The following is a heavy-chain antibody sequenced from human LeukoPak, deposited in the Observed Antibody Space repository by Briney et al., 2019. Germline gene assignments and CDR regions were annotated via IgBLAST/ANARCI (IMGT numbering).Heavy chain of an antibody. CDR3: ARVSLVRGAPDYYFDY. CDR2: IYTSGST. J-gene: IGHJ4*02. CDR1: GDSISNYY. Sequence: SETLSLTCTVSGDSISNYYWSWIRQPAGKGLERIWRIYTSGSTNYNPSLKSRVTLSVATSKNQFSLKLSSVTAADTDVYYCARVSLVRGAPDYYFDYWGQGTLVTVSS. D-gene: IGHD3-10*01. V-gene: IGHV4-4*07.